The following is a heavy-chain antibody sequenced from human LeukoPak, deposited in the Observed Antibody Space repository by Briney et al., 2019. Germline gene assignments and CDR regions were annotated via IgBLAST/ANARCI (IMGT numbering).Heavy chain of an antibody. J-gene: IGHJ3*02. CDR2: ISYDGSNK. D-gene: IGHD6-19*01. V-gene: IGHV3-30-3*01. CDR3: ARVLSSGWYAFDI. Sequence: GGSLRLSCAASGFTFSSYAMHWVRQAPGKGLEWVAVISYDGSNKYYADSVKGRFTISRDNSKNTLYLQMNSLRAEDTAVYYCARVLSSGWYAFDIWGQGTMVTVSS. CDR1: GFTFSSYA.